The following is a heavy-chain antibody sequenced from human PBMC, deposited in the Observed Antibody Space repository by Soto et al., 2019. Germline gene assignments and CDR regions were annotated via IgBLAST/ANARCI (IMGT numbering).Heavy chain of an antibody. Sequence: PSETLSLTCAVYGGSFSGYYWSWIRQPPGKGLEWIGEINHSGSTNYNPSLKSRVTISVDTSKNQFSLKLIFVTAADTAVYYCARYPRFRSGGRAYYFDYWGQGTLVTVSS. V-gene: IGHV4-34*01. CDR2: INHSGST. CDR1: GGSFSGYY. J-gene: IGHJ4*02. D-gene: IGHD2-15*01. CDR3: ARYPRFRSGGRAYYFDY.